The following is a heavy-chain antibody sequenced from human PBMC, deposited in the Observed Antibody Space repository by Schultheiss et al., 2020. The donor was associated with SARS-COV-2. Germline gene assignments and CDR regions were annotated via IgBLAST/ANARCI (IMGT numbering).Heavy chain of an antibody. Sequence: SETLSLTCTVSGGSVSSGTYYWSWIRQPPGKGLEWIGYIYYSGSTYYNPSLKSRVTISVDTSKNQFSLKLSSVTAADTAVYYCASTHDYSNYPNWFDPWGQGTLVTVSS. CDR2: IYYSGST. J-gene: IGHJ5*02. D-gene: IGHD4-11*01. V-gene: IGHV4-61*01. CDR1: GGSVSSGTYY. CDR3: ASTHDYSNYPNWFDP.